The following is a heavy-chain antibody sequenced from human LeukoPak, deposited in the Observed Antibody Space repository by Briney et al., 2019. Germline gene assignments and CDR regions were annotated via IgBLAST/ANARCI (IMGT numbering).Heavy chain of an antibody. CDR1: GYTFTSYD. Sequence: ASVTVSFKASGYTFTSYDINWVRQATGQGLEWMGWMNPNSGNTGYAQKFQGRVTMTRNTSISTAYMELSSLRSEDTAVYYCARARRIPYSSSWSNPLYYFDYWGQGTLVTVSS. CDR3: ARARRIPYSSSWSNPLYYFDY. V-gene: IGHV1-8*01. J-gene: IGHJ4*02. CDR2: MNPNSGNT. D-gene: IGHD6-13*01.